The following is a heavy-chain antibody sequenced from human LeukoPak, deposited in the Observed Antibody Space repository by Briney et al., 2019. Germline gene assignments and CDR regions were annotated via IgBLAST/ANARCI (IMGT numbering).Heavy chain of an antibody. D-gene: IGHD6-13*01. CDR1: GGSISSSHYY. CDR3: ARQQLSQLYYFDN. CDR2: IYYTGST. Sequence: SEILSLTCTVSGGSISSSHYYWGWIRQPPGKGLEWIGYIYYTGSTNYNPSLKSRVTISVDTSKNQFSLKLSSVTAADTAVYYCARQQLSQLYYFDNWGQGTLVTVSS. J-gene: IGHJ4*02. V-gene: IGHV4-61*05.